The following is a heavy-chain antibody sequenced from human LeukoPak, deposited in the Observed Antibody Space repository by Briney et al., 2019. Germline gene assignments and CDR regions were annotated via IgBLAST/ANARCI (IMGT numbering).Heavy chain of an antibody. Sequence: GASVKVSCTASGDNFKNYGIAWVRQAPGQGLAWMGWISVYNGKTHFAQTFQGRLIMTTDTSTSTAYMELRSLRSDDTAMYYCARGYFYESSGYLTLWGQGTLVTVSS. V-gene: IGHV1-18*01. D-gene: IGHD3-22*01. CDR3: ARGYFYESSGYLTL. CDR1: GDNFKNYG. CDR2: ISVYNGKT. J-gene: IGHJ1*01.